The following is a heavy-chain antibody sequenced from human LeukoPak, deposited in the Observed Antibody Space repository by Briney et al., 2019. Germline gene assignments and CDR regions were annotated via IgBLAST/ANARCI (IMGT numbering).Heavy chain of an antibody. J-gene: IGHJ4*02. V-gene: IGHV4-59*13. Sequence: SETLSLTCRVSVGSISSYYWSWIRQPPGKGLEWIGYIYYSGSTNYNPSLKSRVTISVDTSKNQFSLKLSSVTAADTAVYYCARDRGGGWLQNFDYWGQGTLVTVSS. CDR1: VGSISSYY. CDR3: ARDRGGGWLQNFDY. CDR2: IYYSGST. D-gene: IGHD5-24*01.